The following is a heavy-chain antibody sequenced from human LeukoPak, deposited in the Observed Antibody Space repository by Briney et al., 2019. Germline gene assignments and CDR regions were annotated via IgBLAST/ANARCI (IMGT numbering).Heavy chain of an antibody. D-gene: IGHD6-6*01. CDR1: GFTVSSNY. CDR3: ARTSIAARHFDY. V-gene: IGHV3-11*04. J-gene: IGHJ4*02. CDR2: ISSSGSTI. Sequence: KTGGSLRLSCAASGFTVSSNYMSWIRQAPGKGLEWVSYISSSGSTIYYADSVKGRLTISRDNAKNSLYLQMNSLRAEDTAVYYCARTSIAARHFDYWGQGTLVTVSS.